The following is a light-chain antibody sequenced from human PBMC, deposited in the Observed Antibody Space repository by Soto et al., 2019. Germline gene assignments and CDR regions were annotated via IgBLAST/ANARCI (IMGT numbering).Light chain of an antibody. CDR1: SSGVGNYNL. Sequence: QSVLTQPASVSGSPGQSITISCTGTSSGVGNYNLVSWYQQHPGKAPKLMIYEDSKRPSGVSNRFSGSKSGSTASLTISGLQAEDEADYYCCSYAGSGTYVFGTGTKVT. CDR2: EDS. J-gene: IGLJ1*01. CDR3: CSYAGSGTYV. V-gene: IGLV2-23*01.